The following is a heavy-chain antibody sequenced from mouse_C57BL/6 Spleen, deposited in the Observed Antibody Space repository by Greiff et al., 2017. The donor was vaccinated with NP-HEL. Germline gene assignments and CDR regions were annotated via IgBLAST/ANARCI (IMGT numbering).Heavy chain of an antibody. J-gene: IGHJ4*01. Sequence: QVQLQQSGAELAKPGASVKLSCKASGYTFTSYWMHWVKQRPGQGLEWIGYINPSSGYTKYNQKFKDKATLTADKSSSTAYMQLRSRTYEDYAVYYCARLDYSPYAMDYWGQETSVTVSS. D-gene: IGHD2-12*01. CDR2: INPSSGYT. CDR3: ARLDYSPYAMDY. V-gene: IGHV1-7*01. CDR1: GYTFTSYW.